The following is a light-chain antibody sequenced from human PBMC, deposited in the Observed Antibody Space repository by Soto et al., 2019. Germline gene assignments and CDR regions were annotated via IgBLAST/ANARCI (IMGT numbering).Light chain of an antibody. Sequence: QSALTQPASVSGSPGQSITISCAVSGSDVGGYRYVSWYQQHPGKAPKLIIYEVSNRASGVSDRFSGSKSGNTASLTISGLLTEDEAVYYCRSYTRTVPSVLATGTKATVL. CDR2: EVS. CDR3: RSYTRTVPSV. J-gene: IGLJ1*01. V-gene: IGLV2-14*03. CDR1: GSDVGGYRY.